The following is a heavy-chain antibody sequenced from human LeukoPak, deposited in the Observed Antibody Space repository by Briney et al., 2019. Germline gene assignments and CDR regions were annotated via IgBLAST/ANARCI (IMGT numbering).Heavy chain of an antibody. CDR2: FDPEDGET. CDR1: GYTLTELS. CDR3: ATVGSYWFDP. V-gene: IGHV1-24*01. J-gene: IGHJ5*02. Sequence: ASVKVSCKVSGYTLTELSLHWVRQAPGKGLEWMGGFDPEDGETLYAQKFQGRVTMTEDTSTDTAYMELSSLRSEDTAVYYCATVGSYWFDPWGQGTLVTVSS. D-gene: IGHD3-10*01.